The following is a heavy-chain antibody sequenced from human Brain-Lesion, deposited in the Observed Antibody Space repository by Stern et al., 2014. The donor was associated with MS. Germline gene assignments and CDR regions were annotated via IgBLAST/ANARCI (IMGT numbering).Heavy chain of an antibody. CDR2: SDHSGST. Sequence: VQLVESGPGLVKPSGTLSLTCAVSGGSISSSNWWSWVRQSPGKGLEWIGESDHSGSTIYNPSLKSRVTVSVDKSKNRFSLNQRSVTAADTAVYFCARFPASRPHVFDSWGQGTLVTVSS. D-gene: IGHD6-13*01. CDR1: GGSISSSNW. J-gene: IGHJ4*02. V-gene: IGHV4-4*02. CDR3: ARFPASRPHVFDS.